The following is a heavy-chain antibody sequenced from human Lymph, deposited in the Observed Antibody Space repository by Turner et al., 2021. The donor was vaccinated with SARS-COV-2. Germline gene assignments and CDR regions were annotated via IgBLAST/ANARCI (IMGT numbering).Heavy chain of an antibody. J-gene: IGHJ4*02. CDR2: ISYDGSNK. CDR1: GFTFSSHA. D-gene: IGHD3-10*01. V-gene: IGHV3-30*04. CDR3: AREMGAGSDY. Sequence: QGQLVESGGGVVQPGRSLRLSCAASGFTFSSHAMHWVRQAPGKGLGCVARISYDGSNKYYADSVKGRFTISRDNSKNTLYLQMNSLRAEDTAVYYCAREMGAGSDYWGQGTLVTVSS.